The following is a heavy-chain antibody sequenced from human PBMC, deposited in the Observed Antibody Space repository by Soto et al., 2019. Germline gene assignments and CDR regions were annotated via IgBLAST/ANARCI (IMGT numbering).Heavy chain of an antibody. J-gene: IGHJ4*02. CDR3: ARAISSVTYYDSNGY. CDR1: GFNISTYG. V-gene: IGHV3-33*01. CDR2: IWYDGSNQ. Sequence: QVKLVESGGGVVQPGTSLRLSCEASGFNISTYGMHWVRQAPGKGLQWLAFIWYDGSNQHYAASVKGRLTIARDNSKNTLYLQRTNLRAYDTAVYHCARAISSVTYYDSNGYWGRGTLVTVSS. D-gene: IGHD1-26*01.